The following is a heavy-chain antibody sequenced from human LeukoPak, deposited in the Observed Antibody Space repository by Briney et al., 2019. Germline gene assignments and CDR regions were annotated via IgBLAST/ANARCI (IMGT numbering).Heavy chain of an antibody. CDR3: ARDGSDFYYDSSGYGVFDY. J-gene: IGHJ4*02. CDR2: ISYDGGNK. CDR1: GFTFSNYA. V-gene: IGHV3-30-3*01. Sequence: PGGSLRLSCAASGFTFSNYAMHWVRQAPGKGLEWVAVISYDGGNKYYADSVKGRFTISRDNAKNSLYLQMNSLRAEDTAVYYCARDGSDFYYDSSGYGVFDYWGQGTLVTVSS. D-gene: IGHD3-22*01.